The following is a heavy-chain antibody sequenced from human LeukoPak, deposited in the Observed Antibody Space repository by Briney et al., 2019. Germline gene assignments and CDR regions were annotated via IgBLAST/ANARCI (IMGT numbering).Heavy chain of an antibody. CDR2: VHYSGST. V-gene: IGHV4-59*08. CDR3: ARRNGYSLDAFDI. Sequence: KPSETLALTCTVSGDSISRYYWNWIRHPPGKGLEWIGYVHYSGSTNYNPTHKSRVTISVDTSKNQFSLKLSSVTAADTAVYYCARRNGYSLDAFDIWGQGTMVTVSS. CDR1: GDSISRYY. D-gene: IGHD5-24*01. J-gene: IGHJ3*02.